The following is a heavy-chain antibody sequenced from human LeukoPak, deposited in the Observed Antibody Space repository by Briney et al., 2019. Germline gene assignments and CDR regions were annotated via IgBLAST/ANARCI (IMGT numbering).Heavy chain of an antibody. CDR2: ISYSGST. Sequence: SETLSLTCTVSGGSISTYYWSWIRQPPAKGLEWIGYISYSGSTNFNPSLKSRVSISLDTSKNQFSLKLNSVTAADTAVYYCARPRDYDSSGYYGYWGQGTLVTVSS. J-gene: IGHJ4*02. D-gene: IGHD3-22*01. V-gene: IGHV4-59*01. CDR3: ARPRDYDSSGYYGY. CDR1: GGSISTYY.